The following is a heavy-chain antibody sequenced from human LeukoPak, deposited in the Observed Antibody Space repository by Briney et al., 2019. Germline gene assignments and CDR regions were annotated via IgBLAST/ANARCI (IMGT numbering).Heavy chain of an antibody. CDR1: GYTFTSYG. Sequence: GASVKVSCKASGYTFTSYGISWVRQAPGQGLEWMGWISAYNGNTNCAQKLQGRVTMTTDTSTSTAYMELRSLRSDDTAVYYCARGRYCSSTSCYWGAEYFQHWGQGTLVTVSS. V-gene: IGHV1-18*01. CDR3: ARGRYCSSTSCYWGAEYFQH. J-gene: IGHJ1*01. CDR2: ISAYNGNT. D-gene: IGHD2-2*01.